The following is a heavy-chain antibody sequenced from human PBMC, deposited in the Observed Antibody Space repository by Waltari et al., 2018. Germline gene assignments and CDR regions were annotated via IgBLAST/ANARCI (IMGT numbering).Heavy chain of an antibody. CDR3: ARDPAGYCSSTSCYLGWFDP. V-gene: IGHV3-30*01. Sequence: QVQLVESGGGVVQPGRSLRLSCAASGFTFSSYAMHWVRQAPGKGLEWVAVISHDGSNKYYADSVKGRFTIARDNSKNTLYLQMNSRRAEDTAVYYGARDPAGYCSSTSCYLGWFDPWGQGTLVTVSS. J-gene: IGHJ5*02. D-gene: IGHD2-2*01. CDR2: ISHDGSNK. CDR1: GFTFSSYA.